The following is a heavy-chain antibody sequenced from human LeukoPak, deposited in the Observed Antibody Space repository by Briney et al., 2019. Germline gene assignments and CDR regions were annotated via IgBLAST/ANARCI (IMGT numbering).Heavy chain of an antibody. CDR2: ISDSGYNS. Sequence: GGSLRLSCAASGFTFSSHAMSWVRQAPGKGLEWVSGISDSGYNSYYADSVKGRFTISRDNSKNTVYLQLNSLKVEDSAVYYCASKGAYSGFDPYDFWGQGTLVTVSS. V-gene: IGHV3-23*01. CDR1: GFTFSSHA. D-gene: IGHD5-12*01. CDR3: ASKGAYSGFDPYDF. J-gene: IGHJ4*02.